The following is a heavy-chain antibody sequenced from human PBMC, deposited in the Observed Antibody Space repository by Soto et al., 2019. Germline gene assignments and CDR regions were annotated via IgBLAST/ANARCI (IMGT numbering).Heavy chain of an antibody. J-gene: IGHJ2*01. CDR1: GGSISGSNW. D-gene: IGHD6-13*01. V-gene: IGHV4-4*02. CDR3: ARDGGAAAGTYWYFDL. Sequence: QVQLQESGPGLVKPSGTLSLTCAVSGGSISGSNWWSWVRQPPGKGLEWIGEIYHSGSTNYNPSLKSRVTISVDKSKNQFSLKLSSVTAADTAVYYCARDGGAAAGTYWYFDLWGRGTLVTVSS. CDR2: IYHSGST.